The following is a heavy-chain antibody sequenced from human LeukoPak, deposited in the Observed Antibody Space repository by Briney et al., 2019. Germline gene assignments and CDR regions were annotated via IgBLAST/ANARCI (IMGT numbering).Heavy chain of an antibody. CDR3: ARRGSGYFDSREAFNL. V-gene: IGHV1-2*06. D-gene: IGHD3-22*01. CDR1: GYTFIAYY. CDR2: INPNSGGT. Sequence: ASVKASCKASGYTFIAYYVHWVRQAPGQGLEWMGRINPNSGGTNYAQKFQGRVTMTRDTSITTAYMELSRLRSDDTAVYYCARRGSGYFDSREAFNLWGQGTMVTVSS. J-gene: IGHJ3*01.